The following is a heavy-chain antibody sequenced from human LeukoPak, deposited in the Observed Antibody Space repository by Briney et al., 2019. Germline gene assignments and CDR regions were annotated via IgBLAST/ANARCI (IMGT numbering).Heavy chain of an antibody. Sequence: PGGSLRLSCTASGFTFSTYAMNWVRQAPGKGLEWVSSISSSSSYIYYADSVKGRFTISRDNAKNSLYLQMNSLRAEDTAVYYCARDYDYYDSSGYYSRSFDAFDIWGQGTMVTVSS. CDR1: GFTFSTYA. J-gene: IGHJ3*02. V-gene: IGHV3-21*01. CDR3: ARDYDYYDSSGYYSRSFDAFDI. CDR2: ISSSSSYI. D-gene: IGHD3-22*01.